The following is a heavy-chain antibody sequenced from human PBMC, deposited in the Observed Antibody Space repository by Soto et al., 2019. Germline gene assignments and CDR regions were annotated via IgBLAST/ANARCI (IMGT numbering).Heavy chain of an antibody. J-gene: IGHJ6*02. CDR3: ARGYCSSTSCYNPTLGMDV. D-gene: IGHD2-2*02. Sequence: QVQLQESGPGLVKPSQTLSLTCTVSGGSISSGDYYWSWIRQPPGKGLDWIGYIYYSGSTYYNPSLKSRVTISVDTSKNQFSLKLSSVTAADTAVYYCARGYCSSTSCYNPTLGMDVWGQGTTVTVSS. V-gene: IGHV4-30-4*01. CDR1: GGSISSGDYY. CDR2: IYYSGST.